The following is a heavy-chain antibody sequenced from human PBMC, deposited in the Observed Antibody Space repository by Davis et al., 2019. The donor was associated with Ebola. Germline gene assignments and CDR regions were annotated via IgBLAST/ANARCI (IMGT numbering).Heavy chain of an antibody. V-gene: IGHV3-74*01. CDR3: ARDTSHQLPHWLYYFYGMDV. J-gene: IGHJ6*02. CDR2: IKTDGSTT. Sequence: HTGGSLRLSCAASGFTFSNYYMHWVRRAPGKGLEWVARIKTDGSTTRYADSVKGRFSISRDNTKNTLYLQMNSLRGEDTAIYYCARDTSHQLPHWLYYFYGMDVWGQGITVTVSS. CDR1: GFTFSNYY. D-gene: IGHD2-2*01.